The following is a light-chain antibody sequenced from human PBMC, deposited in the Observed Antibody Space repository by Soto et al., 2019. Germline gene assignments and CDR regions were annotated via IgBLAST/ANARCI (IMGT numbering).Light chain of an antibody. V-gene: IGKV3-11*01. CDR1: QSVSSY. CDR3: QQRSNCPIT. CDR2: DAS. J-gene: IGKJ5*01. Sequence: EIVLTQSPATLSLSPGERATLSCRASQSVSSYLAWYQQKPGPAPRLLIYDASNRATGIPARFSGSGSGTDFTLTISSLEPEDFAVYYCQQRSNCPITFGQGTRLEIK.